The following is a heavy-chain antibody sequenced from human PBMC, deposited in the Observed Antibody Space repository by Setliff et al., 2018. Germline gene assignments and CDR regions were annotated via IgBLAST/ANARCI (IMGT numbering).Heavy chain of an antibody. CDR2: IYPGDSHT. V-gene: IGHV5-51*01. J-gene: IGHJ4*02. Sequence: GESLKISCKGSGYSFSNFWIGWVRQMPGKGLEWMGIIYPGDSHTRYSPSFQGQVTMSADKSINTAYLQWSNLKASDTAVYYCARGKDYYDSSGYGRGDFDYWGQGTLVTVSS. CDR1: GYSFSNFW. CDR3: ARGKDYYDSSGYGRGDFDY. D-gene: IGHD3-22*01.